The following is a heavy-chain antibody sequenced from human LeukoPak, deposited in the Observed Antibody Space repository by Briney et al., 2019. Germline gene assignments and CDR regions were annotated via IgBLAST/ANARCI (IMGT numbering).Heavy chain of an antibody. CDR2: INPNSGGT. CDR3: AKTYDSGAYYPDY. J-gene: IGHJ4*02. D-gene: IGHD3-22*01. Sequence: ASVKVSCTTSGYTFTGYYMHWVRQAPGQGLEWMGWINPNSGGTNYAEKFQGRVTMTRDTSINTAYMELSSLRSDDTAVYYCAKTYDSGAYYPDYWGQGTLVTVSS. V-gene: IGHV1-2*02. CDR1: GYTFTGYY.